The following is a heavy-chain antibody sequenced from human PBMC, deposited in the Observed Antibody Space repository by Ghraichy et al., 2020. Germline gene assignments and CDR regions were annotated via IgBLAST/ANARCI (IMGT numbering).Heavy chain of an antibody. Sequence: GGSLRLSCTVSGFTVSDNYMTWVRQAPGKGLEWVSIIYSGGSNYYADSVKGRFTVSRDNSKNTLFLHMNTLRGDNTAVYYCATPVGTAVAWGQGTLVTVSS. CDR2: IYSGGSN. D-gene: IGHD4-23*01. J-gene: IGHJ4*02. CDR1: GFTVSDNY. CDR3: ATPVGTAVA. V-gene: IGHV3-53*01.